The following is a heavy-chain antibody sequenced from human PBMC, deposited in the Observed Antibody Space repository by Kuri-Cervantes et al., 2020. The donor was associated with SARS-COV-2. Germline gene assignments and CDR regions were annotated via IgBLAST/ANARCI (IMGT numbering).Heavy chain of an antibody. CDR3: ARRIGSSSPYYYFDY. D-gene: IGHD6-13*01. J-gene: IGHJ4*02. CDR2: THYSGST. CDR1: GGFISMYY. V-gene: IGHV4-59*12. Sequence: SETLSLTCTVSGGFISMYYWSWIRQPPGKGLEWIGYTHYSGSTNSNPSLKSRVTISLDTSKNQFSLRLTSVTAADTAVYYCARRIGSSSPYYYFDYWGQGALVTVSS.